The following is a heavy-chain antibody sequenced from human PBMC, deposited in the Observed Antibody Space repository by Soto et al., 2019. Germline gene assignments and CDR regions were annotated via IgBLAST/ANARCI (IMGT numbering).Heavy chain of an antibody. J-gene: IGHJ5*02. D-gene: IGHD3-3*01. CDR2: IYYSGST. Sequence: PSETLSLTCTVSGGSISSGGYYWGWIRHHPGKGLEWIGYIYYSGSTYYNPSLKSRVTISVDTSKNQFSLKLSSVTAADTAVYYCARQTYYDFWSGPNWFDPWGQGTLVTVSS. CDR1: GGSISSGGYY. CDR3: ARQTYYDFWSGPNWFDP. V-gene: IGHV4-31*03.